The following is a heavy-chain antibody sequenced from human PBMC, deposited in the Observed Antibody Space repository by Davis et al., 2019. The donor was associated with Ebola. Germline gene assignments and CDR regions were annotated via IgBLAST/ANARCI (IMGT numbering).Heavy chain of an antibody. Sequence: GESLKISCAASGFTFSSYAMSWVRQAPGKGLEWVSAISGSGGSTYYADSVKGRFTISRDNSKNTLYLQMNSLRAEDTAVCYCAKDRGMTTVTTRHYFDYWGQGTLVTVSS. CDR2: ISGSGGST. V-gene: IGHV3-23*01. CDR3: AKDRGMTTVTTRHYFDY. CDR1: GFTFSSYA. J-gene: IGHJ4*02. D-gene: IGHD4-11*01.